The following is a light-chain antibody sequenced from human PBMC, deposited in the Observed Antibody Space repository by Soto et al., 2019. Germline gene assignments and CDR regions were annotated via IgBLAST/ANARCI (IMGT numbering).Light chain of an antibody. J-gene: IGKJ5*01. Sequence: EIILTQSPDTLSLSPGERATLSYRPSQTVSSNYLAWCHQRPGQAPRLPIYGACARAAGIKDRFSGSGSGTALTITILRLEHEAFEVYFCQQYTGPETTFGQGTRLEIK. V-gene: IGKV3-20*01. CDR2: GAC. CDR1: QTVSSNY. CDR3: QQYTGPETT.